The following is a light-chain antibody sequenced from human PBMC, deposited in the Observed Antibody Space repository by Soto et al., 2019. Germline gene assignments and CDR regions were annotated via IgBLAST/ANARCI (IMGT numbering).Light chain of an antibody. Sequence: EIVLTQSPGTLSLSPGERATLSCRASQSVSSSYLAWYQQKPGQAPRLLIYAASSRATGIPDRFSGSGSGKDFTFTISRLEPEDFAVYYCQQYGSSPGTXG. CDR3: QQYGSSPGT. J-gene: IGKJ1*01. CDR1: QSVSSSY. CDR2: AAS. V-gene: IGKV3-20*01.